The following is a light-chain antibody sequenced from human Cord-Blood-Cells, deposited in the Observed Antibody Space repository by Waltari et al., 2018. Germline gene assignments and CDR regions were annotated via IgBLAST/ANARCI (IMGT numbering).Light chain of an antibody. CDR1: SSAVGGYNH. V-gene: IGLV2-11*01. CDR3: CSYAGSYTWV. CDR2: DVS. J-gene: IGLJ3*02. Sequence: QSALTHPRPVSGSPGQPVTISGTGTSSAVGGYNHASWYQQHPGKAPKLMIYDVSKRPSGVPDRFSGSKSGNTASLTISGLQAEDEADYYCCSYAGSYTWVFGGVTKLTVL.